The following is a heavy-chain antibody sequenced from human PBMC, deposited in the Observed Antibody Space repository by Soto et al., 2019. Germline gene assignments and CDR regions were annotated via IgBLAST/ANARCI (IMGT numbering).Heavy chain of an antibody. V-gene: IGHV1-18*01. CDR2: INPLKGDT. CDR3: ARVRLPPAILGAFDL. CDR1: GYTFSTYG. Sequence: ASVKVSCKASGYTFSTYGITWVRQAPGQGLDWMGWINPLKGDTNSEARFQDRVTMTTDTSTRTAYMELRSLRSDDTAVYYCARVRLPPAILGAFDLWGQATLVIVS. J-gene: IGHJ3*01. D-gene: IGHD2-2*01.